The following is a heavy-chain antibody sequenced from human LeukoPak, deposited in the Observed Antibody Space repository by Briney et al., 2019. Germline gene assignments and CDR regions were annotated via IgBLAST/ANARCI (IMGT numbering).Heavy chain of an antibody. V-gene: IGHV3-21*04. CDR3: ARVIRSGWYRTYYYYYMDV. CDR2: ISSSSSYI. Sequence: GGSLRLSCAASGFTFSSYSMNWVRQAPGKGLEWVSSISSSSSYIYYADSVKGRFTISRDNSKNTLYLQMNSLRAEDTAVYYCARVIRSGWYRTYYYYYMDVWGKGTTVTISS. J-gene: IGHJ6*03. CDR1: GFTFSSYS. D-gene: IGHD6-19*01.